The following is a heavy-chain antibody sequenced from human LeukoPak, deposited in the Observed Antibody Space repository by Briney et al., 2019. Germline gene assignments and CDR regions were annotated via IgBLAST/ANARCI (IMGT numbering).Heavy chain of an antibody. V-gene: IGHV4-39*01. CDR2: IYYSGST. J-gene: IGHJ4*02. Sequence: PSETLSLTCTVSGGSISSSSYYWGWIRQPPGKGLEWIGSIYYSGSTYYNPSLKSRVTISVDTSKNQFSLKLSSVTAADTAVYYCARHRGEMATILYDYWGQGTLVTVSS. CDR1: GGSISSSSYY. D-gene: IGHD5-24*01. CDR3: ARHRGEMATILYDY.